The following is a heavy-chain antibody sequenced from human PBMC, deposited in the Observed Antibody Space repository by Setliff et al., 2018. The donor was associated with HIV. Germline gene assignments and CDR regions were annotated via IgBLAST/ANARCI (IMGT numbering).Heavy chain of an antibody. Sequence: SETLSLTCTVSGGSISSYYWNWIRQPAGKGLEWIGRMYSSGTTNYNPPLKSRVIMSVDTSKSQFSLNLTSVTAADTAVYYCAREGSSISPIPLWGQGTLVTVSS. V-gene: IGHV4-4*07. CDR2: MYSSGTT. J-gene: IGHJ4*02. D-gene: IGHD2-2*01. CDR3: AREGSSISPIPL. CDR1: GGSISSYY.